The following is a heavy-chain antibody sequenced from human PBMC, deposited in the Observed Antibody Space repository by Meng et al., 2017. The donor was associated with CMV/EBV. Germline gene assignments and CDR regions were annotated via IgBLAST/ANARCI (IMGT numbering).Heavy chain of an antibody. CDR1: GYTFTSYG. J-gene: IGHJ6*02. CDR2: ISAYNGNT. CDR3: ARYGSGSYLRVGYYGMDV. Sequence: ASAKVSCKASGYTFTSYGISWVRQAPGQGLEGMGWISAYNGNTNYAQKLQGRVTMTTDTSTSTAYMELRSMRSDDAAVYYCARYGSGSYLRVGYYGMDVWGQGTTVTVSS. D-gene: IGHD3-10*01. V-gene: IGHV1-18*01.